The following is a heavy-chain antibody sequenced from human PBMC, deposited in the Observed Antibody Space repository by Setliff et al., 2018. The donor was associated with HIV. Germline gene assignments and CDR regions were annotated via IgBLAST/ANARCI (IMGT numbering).Heavy chain of an antibody. CDR3: ARTPSIGYYDSTGSYFDY. CDR1: GGTFSSYA. J-gene: IGHJ4*02. Sequence: GASVKVSCKASGGTFSSYAISWVRQAPGQGLEWMGKITGHNGGTDFAQRFQGRVTMTTDTSTNTAYMELRSLRSDDTAIYYCARTPSIGYYDSTGSYFDYWGQGTLVTVSS. CDR2: ITGHNGGT. V-gene: IGHV1-18*01. D-gene: IGHD3-22*01.